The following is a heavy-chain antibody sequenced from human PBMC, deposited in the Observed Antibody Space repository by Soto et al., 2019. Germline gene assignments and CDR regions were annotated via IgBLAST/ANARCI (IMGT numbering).Heavy chain of an antibody. CDR3: AREVRYFDWLLHGDFDY. CDR1: GYTFTSYG. CDR2: ISAYNGNT. D-gene: IGHD3-9*01. Sequence: ASVKVSCKASGYTFTSYGISWVRQAPGQGLEWMGWISAYNGNTNYAQKLQGRVTMTTDTSTSTAYMELRSLRSDDTAVYYCAREVRYFDWLLHGDFDYWGQGTLVTVSP. V-gene: IGHV1-18*01. J-gene: IGHJ4*02.